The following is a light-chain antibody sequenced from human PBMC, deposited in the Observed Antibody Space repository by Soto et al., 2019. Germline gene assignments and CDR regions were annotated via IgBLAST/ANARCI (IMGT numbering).Light chain of an antibody. J-gene: IGKJ3*01. CDR3: QEFYRTPSFT. Sequence: DIPMTQSPSSLSASLGDRVTMTCRASQSISDYLNWYQQKPGKAPKLLIYSASTLQSGVPSRFSGSGSGTEFTLTISSVQPEDFATYYCQEFYRTPSFTFGPGTKVDIK. CDR2: SAS. V-gene: IGKV1-39*01. CDR1: QSISDY.